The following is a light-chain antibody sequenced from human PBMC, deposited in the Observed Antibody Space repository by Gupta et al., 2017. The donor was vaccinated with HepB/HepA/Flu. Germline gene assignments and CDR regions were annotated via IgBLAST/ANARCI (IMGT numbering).Light chain of an antibody. J-gene: IGLJ3*02. CDR1: SSDGGGYNY. Sequence: QSALTQPASVSGSPGQSITISCTGTSSDGGGYNYVSWYQQHPGKAPKLMIYDVSNRPAGVSTRFSGSKSANTASLTISGHTADDAADYYCNSYTSSSTRLFGGGTKLTVL. CDR2: DVS. V-gene: IGLV2-14*01. CDR3: NSYTSSSTRL.